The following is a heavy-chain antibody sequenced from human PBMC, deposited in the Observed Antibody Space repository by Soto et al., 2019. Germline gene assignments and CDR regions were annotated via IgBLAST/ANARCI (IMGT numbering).Heavy chain of an antibody. D-gene: IGHD6-19*01. CDR3: ARAPYSSGWPDS. Sequence: PSETLSLTCTVSGGSVSSGCYFWSWIRQPPGKGLEWIGYISYSGSTKYNPSLESRVTISVDTSNKNFSLKLASVTAADTAVYYCARAPYSSGWPDSWGQGTLVTVS. CDR1: GGSVSSGCYF. J-gene: IGHJ4*02. CDR2: ISYSGST. V-gene: IGHV4-61*03.